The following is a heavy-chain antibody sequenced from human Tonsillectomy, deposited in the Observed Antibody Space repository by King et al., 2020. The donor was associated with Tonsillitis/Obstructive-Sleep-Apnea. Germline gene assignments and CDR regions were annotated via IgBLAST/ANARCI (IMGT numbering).Heavy chain of an antibody. D-gene: IGHD3-10*01. CDR3: ARDTGSGSYDYGMDV. CDR2: IYYSGST. J-gene: IGHJ6*02. V-gene: IGHV4-31*03. CDR1: GGSISSGGYY. Sequence: VQLQESGPGLVKPSQTLSLTCTVSGGSISSGGYYWSWIRQHPGKGLEWIGYIYYSGSTYYNPSLKCRVRISVDTSKNQFSLKLSSVTAADTAVYYCARDTGSGSYDYGMDVWGQGTTVTVSS.